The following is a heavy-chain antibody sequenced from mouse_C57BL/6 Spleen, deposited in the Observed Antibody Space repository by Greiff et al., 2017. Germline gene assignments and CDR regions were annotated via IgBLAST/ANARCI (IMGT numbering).Heavy chain of an antibody. CDR3: ARLDYSDY. V-gene: IGHV1-69*01. CDR1: GYTFTSYW. Sequence: VQLQQPGAELVMPGASVKLSCKASGYTFTSYWMHWVKQRPGQGLEWIGEIDPSDSYTNYNQKFKGKSTLTVDKSSSTAYMQLSSLTSEDSAVYYCARLDYSDYWGQGTTLTVSS. CDR2: IDPSDSYT. J-gene: IGHJ2*01. D-gene: IGHD2-12*01.